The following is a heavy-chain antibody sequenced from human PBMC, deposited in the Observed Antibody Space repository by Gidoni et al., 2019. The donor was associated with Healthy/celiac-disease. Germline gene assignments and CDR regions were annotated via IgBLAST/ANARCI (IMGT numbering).Heavy chain of an antibody. CDR2: INWNGGST. V-gene: IGHV3-20*04. J-gene: IGHJ6*03. CDR3: AREVRGSGSSFYYYYMDV. D-gene: IGHD3-22*01. Sequence: EVQLVESGGGVVRPGGCRRLSCQASGLTFDDDGLSWVRQAPGKGLEWVSGINWNGGSTGYADSVKGRFTISRDNAKNSLYLQMNSLRAEDTALYYCAREVRGSGSSFYYYYMDVWGKGTTVTVSS. CDR1: GLTFDDDG.